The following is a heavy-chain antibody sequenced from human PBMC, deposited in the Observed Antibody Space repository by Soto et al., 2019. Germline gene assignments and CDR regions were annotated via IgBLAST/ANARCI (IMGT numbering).Heavy chain of an antibody. V-gene: IGHV3-66*01. J-gene: IGHJ5*02. Sequence: GGSLRLSCAASGFTVSSSYINWVRQAPGKGLEWVSVIYSGGSTYYADSVKGRFTISRDNSKNTVHLQMDSLRAEDTAVYYCARGQENHWFDPWGQGTLVTVSS. CDR2: IYSGGST. CDR3: ARGQENHWFDP. CDR1: GFTVSSSY.